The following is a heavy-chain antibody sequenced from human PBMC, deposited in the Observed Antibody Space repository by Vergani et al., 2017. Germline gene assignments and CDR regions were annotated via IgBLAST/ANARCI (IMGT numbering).Heavy chain of an antibody. J-gene: IGHJ6*02. CDR1: GFTVSSNY. D-gene: IGHD3-9*01. V-gene: IGHV3-66*02. Sequence: VQLVESGGGVVQPGRSLRLSCAASGFTVSSNYMSWVRQAPGKGLEWVSVIYSGGSTYYADSVKARFTISRDNSKNTLYLQMNSLRAEDPAVYYCARDCGQSYYDILTGYYIGCGMDVWGQGTTVTVSS. CDR3: ARDCGQSYYDILTGYYIGCGMDV. CDR2: IYSGGST.